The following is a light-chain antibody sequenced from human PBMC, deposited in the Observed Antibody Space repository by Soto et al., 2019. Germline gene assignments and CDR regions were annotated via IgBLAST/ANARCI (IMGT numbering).Light chain of an antibody. CDR2: RAS. CDR1: QDINSY. J-gene: IGKJ2*01. Sequence: DIQMTQSPSSLSASIGDRVTITCQASQDINSYLNWYQHKPGNAPKLLIYRASKLQTGVPSRFGGSRSGTDFTFTIFSLQAEDIATYYCQQYDRLPYTFGQGTKLDIK. V-gene: IGKV1-33*01. CDR3: QQYDRLPYT.